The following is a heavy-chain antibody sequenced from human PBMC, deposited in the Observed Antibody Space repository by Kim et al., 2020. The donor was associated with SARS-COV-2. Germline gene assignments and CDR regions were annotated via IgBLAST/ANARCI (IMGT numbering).Heavy chain of an antibody. CDR2: IIPIFGTA. J-gene: IGHJ5*02. D-gene: IGHD2-15*01. CDR3: ARSEDREKNNWFDP. Sequence: SVKVSCKASGGTFSSYAISWVRQAPGQGLEWMGGIIPIFGTANYAQKFQGRVTITADESTSTAYMELSSLRSEDTAVYYCARSEDREKNNWFDPWGQGTLVTVSS. V-gene: IGHV1-69*13. CDR1: GGTFSSYA.